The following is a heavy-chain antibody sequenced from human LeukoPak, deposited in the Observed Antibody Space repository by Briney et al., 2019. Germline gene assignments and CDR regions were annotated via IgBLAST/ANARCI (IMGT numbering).Heavy chain of an antibody. D-gene: IGHD3-3*01. CDR1: GFTFTTYA. V-gene: IGHV3-23*01. J-gene: IGHJ4*02. CDR2: ISVSGGTT. CDR3: ARAYESRYDSHKIGY. Sequence: AGGSLRLSCAASGFTFTTYAMSWVRQAPEKGLEWVSGISVSGGTTFYADSVKGRFTISRDNSKNTLYLQMNSLGVEDTAVYYCARAYESRYDSHKIGYWGQGTLVTVSS.